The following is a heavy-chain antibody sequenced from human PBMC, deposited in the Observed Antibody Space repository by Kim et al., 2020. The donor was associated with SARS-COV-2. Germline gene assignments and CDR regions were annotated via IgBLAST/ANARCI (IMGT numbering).Heavy chain of an antibody. CDR1: GFTFDDYA. CDR3: AKDIYGYSSSSSH. V-gene: IGHV3-9*01. D-gene: IGHD6-6*01. J-gene: IGHJ1*01. CDR2: ISWNSGSI. Sequence: GGSLRLSCAASGFTFDDYAMHWVRQAPGKGLEWVSGISWNSGSIGYADSVKGRFTISRDNAKNSLYLQMNSLRAEDTALYYCAKDIYGYSSSSSHWGQGTLVTVSS.